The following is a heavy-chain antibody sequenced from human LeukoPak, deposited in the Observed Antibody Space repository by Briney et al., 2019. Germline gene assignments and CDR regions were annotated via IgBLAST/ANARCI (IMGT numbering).Heavy chain of an antibody. D-gene: IGHD3-22*01. V-gene: IGHV3-23*01. CDR2: ITARADST. J-gene: IGHJ3*02. CDR1: GFTFSNYA. Sequence: GGSLRLSCAASGFTFSNYAMSWVRQAPGKGLEWVSGITARADSTYYADSVKGRVTISRDNSKNTLYLQMNSLRAEDTAVYYCARAEGYYDSSGNDAFDIWGQGTMVTVSS. CDR3: ARAEGYYDSSGNDAFDI.